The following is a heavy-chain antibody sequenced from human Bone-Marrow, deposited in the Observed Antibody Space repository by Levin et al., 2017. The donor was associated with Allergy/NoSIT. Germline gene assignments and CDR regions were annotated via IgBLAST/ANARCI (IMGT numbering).Heavy chain of an antibody. D-gene: IGHD2-2*01. J-gene: IGHJ6*03. CDR3: TRPRPDIVVVPAAFYYYYYYYMDV. Sequence: GGSLRLSCAASGFTFSGSAMHWVRQASGKGLEWVGRIRSKANSYATAYAASVKGRFTISRDDSKNTAYLQMNSLKTEDTAVYYCTRPRPDIVVVPAAFYYYYYYYMDVWGKGTTVTVSS. V-gene: IGHV3-73*01. CDR1: GFTFSGSA. CDR2: IRSKANSYAT.